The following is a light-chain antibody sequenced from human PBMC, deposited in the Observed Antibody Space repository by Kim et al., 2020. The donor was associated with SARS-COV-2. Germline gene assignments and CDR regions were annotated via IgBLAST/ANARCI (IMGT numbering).Light chain of an antibody. J-gene: IGKJ4*01. CDR3: QQRSNWPLT. CDR2: DTS. V-gene: IGKV3-11*01. Sequence: LSPGERATPSCRASQSVSSYLAWYQQKPGQAPRLLIYDTSNRATGIPARFSGSGSGTDFTLTISSLEPEDFAVYYCQQRSNWPLTFGGGTKVDIK. CDR1: QSVSSY.